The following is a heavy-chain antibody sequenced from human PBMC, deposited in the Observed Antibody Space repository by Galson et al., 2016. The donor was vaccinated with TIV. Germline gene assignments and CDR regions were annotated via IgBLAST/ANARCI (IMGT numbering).Heavy chain of an antibody. D-gene: IGHD3-9*01. Sequence: SVKVSCKASGYSFITDDINWVRQATGQGLEWMGRVNPMSGDTVYAQKFHGRVTMTRNMSISTAYMDLSSLNFYDTAVYYCARQRYFDGVFDPGGQGTLVAVAS. CDR2: VNPMSGDT. CDR3: ARQRYFDGVFDP. V-gene: IGHV1-8*01. CDR1: GYSFITDD. J-gene: IGHJ5*02.